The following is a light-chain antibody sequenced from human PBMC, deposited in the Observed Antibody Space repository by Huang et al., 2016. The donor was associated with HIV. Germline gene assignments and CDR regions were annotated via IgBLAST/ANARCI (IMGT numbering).Light chain of an antibody. J-gene: IGKJ3*01. CDR2: CAS. CDR3: QQYGTSRIFT. CDR1: QSVSSRY. V-gene: IGKV3-20*01. Sequence: EIVLTQSPGTLSLSPGERATLSCRASQSVSSRYLAWYQQKPGQAPRLLIYCASYRATGIPDRFSGSGSGTDFTLTISRLEPEDLAVYYCQQYGTSRIFTFGPGTRVDIK.